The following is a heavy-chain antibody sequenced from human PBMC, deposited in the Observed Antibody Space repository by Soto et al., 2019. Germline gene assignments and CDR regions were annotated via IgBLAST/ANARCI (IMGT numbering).Heavy chain of an antibody. V-gene: IGHV3-64*01. CDR2: ISSNGGST. CDR1: GFTFSSYA. CDR3: ARDGKVRGVIITPHYYYYYYMDV. D-gene: IGHD3-10*01. Sequence: PGGSLRLSCAASGFTFSSYAMHWVRQAPGKGLEYVSAISSNGGSTYYANSVKGRFTISRDNSKNTPYLQMGSLRAEDMAVYYCARDGKVRGVIITPHYYYYYYMDVWGKGTTVTVSS. J-gene: IGHJ6*03.